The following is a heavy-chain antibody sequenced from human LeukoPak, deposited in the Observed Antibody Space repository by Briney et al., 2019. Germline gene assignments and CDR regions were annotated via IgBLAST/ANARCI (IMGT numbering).Heavy chain of an antibody. CDR3: ATRPAVAGSGFDY. CDR1: GFTFSSYA. CDR2: ISGSGGST. V-gene: IGHV3-23*01. Sequence: GGSLRLSCAVSGFTFSSYAMSWVRQAPGKGLEWVSAISGSGGSTYYADSVKGRFTISRDNSKNTLYLQMNSLRAEDTAVYYCATRPAVAGSGFDYWGQGTLVTVSS. D-gene: IGHD6-19*01. J-gene: IGHJ4*02.